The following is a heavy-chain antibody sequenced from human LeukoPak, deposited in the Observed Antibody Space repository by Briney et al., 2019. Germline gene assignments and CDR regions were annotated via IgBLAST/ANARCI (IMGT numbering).Heavy chain of an antibody. CDR3: ARDRTVHHSGYDLNY. D-gene: IGHD5-12*01. CDR2: MNPNSGNT. Sequence: ASVKVSCKASGYTFTSYDINWVRQATGQGLEWMGWMNPNSGNTGYAQKFQGRVTMTRDTSISTAYMELSRLRSDDTAVYYCARDRTVHHSGYDLNYWGQGTLVTVSS. CDR1: GYTFTSYD. J-gene: IGHJ4*02. V-gene: IGHV1-8*01.